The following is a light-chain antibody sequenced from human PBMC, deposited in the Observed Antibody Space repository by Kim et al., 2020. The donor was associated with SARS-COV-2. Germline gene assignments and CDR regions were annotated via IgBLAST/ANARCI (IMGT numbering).Light chain of an antibody. V-gene: IGKV3-11*01. J-gene: IGKJ4*01. Sequence: AWGPRESATLSRRASQSVSSYLAWYQQKPGQAPRLLIYDASNRATGIPARFSGSGSGTDFTLTISSLEPEDFAVYYCQQRSNWPTFGGGTKVDIK. CDR1: QSVSSY. CDR2: DAS. CDR3: QQRSNWPT.